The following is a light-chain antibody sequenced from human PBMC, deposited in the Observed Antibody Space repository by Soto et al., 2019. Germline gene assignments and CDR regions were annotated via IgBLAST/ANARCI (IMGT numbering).Light chain of an antibody. V-gene: IGKV3-15*01. CDR3: QQYNNWPIT. Sequence: EIVMTQSPATLSVSPGERATLSFRASQSVSSNLAWYQQKPVQAPRLLIYGASTRATGIPARFSGSGSGTEFTLTISSLQSEDFAVYYCQQYNNWPITFGQGTRLEIK. CDR1: QSVSSN. CDR2: GAS. J-gene: IGKJ5*01.